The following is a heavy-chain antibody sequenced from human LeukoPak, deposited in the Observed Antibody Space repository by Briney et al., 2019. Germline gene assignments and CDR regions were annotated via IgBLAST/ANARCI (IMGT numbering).Heavy chain of an antibody. D-gene: IGHD6-13*01. J-gene: IGHJ6*04. CDR2: IWYDGSNK. CDR1: GFTFSSYG. V-gene: IGHV3-33*01. Sequence: GGSLRLSCAASGFTFSSYGMHWVRQAPGKGLEWVAVIWYDGSNKYYADSVKGRFTISRDNSKNTLYLQMNSLRAEDTAVNYCARAKGYSSSWSPGDVWGKGTTVTVSS. CDR3: ARAKGYSSSWSPGDV.